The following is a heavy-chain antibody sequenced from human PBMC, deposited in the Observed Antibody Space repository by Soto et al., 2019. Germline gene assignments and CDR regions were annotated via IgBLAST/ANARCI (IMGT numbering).Heavy chain of an antibody. J-gene: IGHJ4*02. CDR1: NFSVLTSIYY. CDR2: VYYTGTT. CDR3: TRNWNLALVPAAYFDS. Sequence: SETPSLTCTVSNFSVLTSIYYWAWIRQPPGKGLEWVGTVYYTGTTYYNPSLQSRVTISIDTSKNQFSLNLNSVTAADTAVYYCTRNWNLALVPAAYFDSWGQGTLVT. V-gene: IGHV4-39*01. D-gene: IGHD2-2*01.